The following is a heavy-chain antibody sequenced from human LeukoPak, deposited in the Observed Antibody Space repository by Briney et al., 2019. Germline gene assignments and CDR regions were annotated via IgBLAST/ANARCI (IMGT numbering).Heavy chain of an antibody. J-gene: IGHJ4*02. CDR3: ASTWSASANFDY. V-gene: IGHV3-48*01. Sequence: GGSLRLSCAASGFTFSSYSMNWVRQAPGKGLEWVSYISSSSSTIYYADSVKGRFTISRDNSKNTLYLQMNSLRAEDTAVYYCASTWSASANFDYWGQGTLVTVSS. D-gene: IGHD4/OR15-4a*01. CDR1: GFTFSSYS. CDR2: ISSSSSTI.